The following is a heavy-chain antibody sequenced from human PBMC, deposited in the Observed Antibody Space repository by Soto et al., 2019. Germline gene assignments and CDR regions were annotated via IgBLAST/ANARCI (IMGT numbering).Heavy chain of an antibody. CDR1: GFTFSSYA. CDR3: AKIPITIFGVVIIPYYYSMDV. Sequence: EVQLLESGGGLVQPGGSLRLSCAASGFTFSSYAMSWVRQAPGKGLEWVSAISGSGGSTYYADSVKGRFTIPRDKSKNTLYLQMNSLRAEDTAVYYCAKIPITIFGVVIIPYYYSMDVWGKGTTVTVSS. CDR2: ISGSGGST. D-gene: IGHD3-3*01. V-gene: IGHV3-23*01. J-gene: IGHJ6*03.